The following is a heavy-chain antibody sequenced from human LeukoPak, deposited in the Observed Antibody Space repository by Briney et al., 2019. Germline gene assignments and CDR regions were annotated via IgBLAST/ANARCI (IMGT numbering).Heavy chain of an antibody. V-gene: IGHV3-23*01. J-gene: IGHJ6*03. Sequence: GGSLRLSCAASGFTFSSYWMSWVRQAPGKGLEWVSGISGSGGSTYYADSVKGRFTISRDNSRNTLYLQMNSLRAEDTAIYYCAKNGDRGAYCSGGSCYPYYYYYMDVWGKGTTVTISS. CDR2: ISGSGGST. D-gene: IGHD2-15*01. CDR1: GFTFSSYW. CDR3: AKNGDRGAYCSGGSCYPYYYYYMDV.